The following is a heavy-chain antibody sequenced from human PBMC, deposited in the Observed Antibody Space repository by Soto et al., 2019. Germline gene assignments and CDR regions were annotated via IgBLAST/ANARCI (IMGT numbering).Heavy chain of an antibody. CDR3: TRVLGYTFEPGKTRYYAMDV. D-gene: IGHD5-18*01. CDR1: GGTFSKDA. Sequence: QVQLVQSGAEVKKPGSSVTVSCKTSGGTFSKDAINWVRQAPGQGLEWMGLLIPVFGSPIYAQKFQGRIRTTADESTSTAFMDLSSLRSEDTAVYYCTRVLGYTFEPGKTRYYAMDVWGQGTPVSVSS. CDR2: LIPVFGSP. V-gene: IGHV1-69*01. J-gene: IGHJ6*02.